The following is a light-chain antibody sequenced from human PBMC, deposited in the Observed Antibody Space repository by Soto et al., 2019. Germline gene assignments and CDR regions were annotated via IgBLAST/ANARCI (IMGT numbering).Light chain of an antibody. J-gene: IGKJ2*01. Sequence: DFVMTQAPDSLAVSLGERATINCKSSQSVLYNSNNKNHLGWFQQKPGHPPKLLIYGASFRPSGVPDRFSGSGSGTDFTLTISSLQAEDVAVYYSQQYYSIPFTIGQGTQLEI. CDR2: GAS. V-gene: IGKV4-1*01. CDR1: QSVLYNSNNKNH. CDR3: QQYYSIPFT.